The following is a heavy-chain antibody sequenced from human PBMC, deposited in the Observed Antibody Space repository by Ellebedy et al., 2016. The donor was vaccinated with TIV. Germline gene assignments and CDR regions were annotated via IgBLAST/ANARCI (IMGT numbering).Heavy chain of an antibody. Sequence: GGSLRLSXAGSGFTFSSYAMSWVRQAPGKGLEWISTIGSLDTATHYADSVKGRFTISRDNSKDTLYLQMNSLRVEDTAVYYCARRGRGPVGFDYWGQGTLVTVSS. CDR2: IGSLDTAT. J-gene: IGHJ4*02. V-gene: IGHV3-23*05. CDR3: ARRGRGPVGFDY. D-gene: IGHD3-10*01. CDR1: GFTFSSYA.